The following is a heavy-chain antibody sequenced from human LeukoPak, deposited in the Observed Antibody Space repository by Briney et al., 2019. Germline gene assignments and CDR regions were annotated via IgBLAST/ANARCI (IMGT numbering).Heavy chain of an antibody. D-gene: IGHD6-13*01. CDR3: AKAPPSSYYYYYSMDV. CDR2: ISGSGGST. J-gene: IGHJ6*02. Sequence: PGGSLRLSCAASGFTFSSYAMSWVRQAPGKGLEWVSAISGSGGSTYYADSVKGRFTISRDISKNTLYLQMNSLRAEDTAVYYCAKAPPSSYYYYYSMDVWGQGTTVTVSS. V-gene: IGHV3-23*01. CDR1: GFTFSSYA.